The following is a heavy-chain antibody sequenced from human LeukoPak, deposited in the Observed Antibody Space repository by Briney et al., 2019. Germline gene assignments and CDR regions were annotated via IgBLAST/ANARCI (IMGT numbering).Heavy chain of an antibody. CDR2: ISGSGGST. CDR1: GFTFSSYA. V-gene: IGHV3-23*01. J-gene: IGHJ4*02. Sequence: GGSLRLSCAASGFTFSSYAMSWVRQAPGKGLEWVSAISGSGGSTYYADSVKGRFTISRDNSKNTLYLQMNSLRAEDTAVYYCARDGLRITMVRGDYDYWGQGTLVTVSS. CDR3: ARDGLRITMVRGDYDY. D-gene: IGHD3-10*01.